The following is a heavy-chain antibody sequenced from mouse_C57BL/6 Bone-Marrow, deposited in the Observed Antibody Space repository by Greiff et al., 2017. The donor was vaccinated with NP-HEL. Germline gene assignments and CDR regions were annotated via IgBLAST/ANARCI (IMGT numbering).Heavy chain of an antibody. CDR3: TTDDGYSFAY. CDR2: IDPENGDT. CDR1: GFNIKDDY. J-gene: IGHJ3*01. D-gene: IGHD2-3*01. Sequence: VQLQQSGAELVRPGASVKLSCTASGFNIKDDYMHWVKQRPEQGLEWIGWIDPENGDTESASKFQGKATITADTSSNTAYLQLSSLTSEDTAVYYCTTDDGYSFAYWGQGTLVTVSA. V-gene: IGHV14-4*01.